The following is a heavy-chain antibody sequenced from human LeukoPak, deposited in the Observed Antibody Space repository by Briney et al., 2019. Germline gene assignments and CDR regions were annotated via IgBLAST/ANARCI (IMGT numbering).Heavy chain of an antibody. D-gene: IGHD6-19*01. CDR1: GGSISSYY. CDR3: ARVPRTSGYSSGPMDV. V-gene: IGHV4-4*07. Sequence: SETLSLTCTVSGGSISSYYWSWIRQPAGKGLEWFGRIYTSGSTNYNPSLKSRVTMSVDTSKNQFSLKLSSVTAADTAVYYCARVPRTSGYSSGPMDVWGQGTTVTVSS. J-gene: IGHJ6*02. CDR2: IYTSGST.